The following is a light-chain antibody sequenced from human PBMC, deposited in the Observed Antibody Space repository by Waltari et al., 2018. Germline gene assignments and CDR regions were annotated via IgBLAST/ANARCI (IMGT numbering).Light chain of an antibody. CDR2: SDS. V-gene: IGLV3-21*04. CDR1: NIGSKS. CDR3: QVLDSSSDRGV. Sequence: SYVLTQAPSVSVAPGKAARITCGGNNIGSKSVHWYQQKPGQAPVLVIYSDSDRPSGIPERLSGSNSGNTATRTINRVEAGDEADYYCQVLDSSSDRGVFGGGTKLTVL. J-gene: IGLJ3*02.